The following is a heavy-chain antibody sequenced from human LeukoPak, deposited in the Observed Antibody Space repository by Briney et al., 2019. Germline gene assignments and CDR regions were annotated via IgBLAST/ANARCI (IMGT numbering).Heavy chain of an antibody. J-gene: IGHJ4*02. CDR1: GFTFSSYG. D-gene: IGHD4-17*01. CDR3: AKSVGSYYFDY. V-gene: IGHV3-30*18. CDR2: ISYDGSNK. Sequence: GGSLRLSCAASGFTFSSYGMHWVRQAPGKGLEWVAVISYDGSNKYYADSVKGRFTISRDNSKNTLYLQMNSLRAEDTAVYYCAKSVGSYYFDYWGQGTLVTVSS.